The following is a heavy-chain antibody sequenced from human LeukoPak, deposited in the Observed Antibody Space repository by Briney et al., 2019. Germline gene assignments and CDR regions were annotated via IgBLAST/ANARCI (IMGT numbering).Heavy chain of an antibody. Sequence: GGSLSLSCALSVFTFSSYSMNWVRQAPGKGLEWVSSISSISSYIYYADSVKGRFTISRDNAKNSLYLQMNSLRGEDTAVYYCAREWVDPDITSAFDIWGQGTMVTVSS. D-gene: IGHD3-3*01. V-gene: IGHV3-21*01. CDR1: VFTFSSYS. CDR2: ISSISSYI. CDR3: AREWVDPDITSAFDI. J-gene: IGHJ3*02.